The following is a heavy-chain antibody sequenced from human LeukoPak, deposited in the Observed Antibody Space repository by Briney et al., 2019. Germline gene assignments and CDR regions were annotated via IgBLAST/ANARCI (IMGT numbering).Heavy chain of an antibody. CDR3: ARDRGSYWDGGNDY. D-gene: IGHD1-26*01. CDR1: GFTFSSYG. J-gene: IGHJ4*02. CDR2: IGYDGSNK. V-gene: IGHV3-33*01. Sequence: PGRSLRLSCAASGFTFSSYGMHWVRQAPGQGLEWVAVIGYDGSNKYYADSVKGRFTISRDNSKNTLYLQMNSLRAEDTAVYYCARDRGSYWDGGNDYWGQGTLVTVSS.